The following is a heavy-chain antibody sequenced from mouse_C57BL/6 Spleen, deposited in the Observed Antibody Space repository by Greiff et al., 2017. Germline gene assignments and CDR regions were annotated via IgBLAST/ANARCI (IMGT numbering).Heavy chain of an antibody. Sequence: QVHVKQPGAELVKPGASVKLSCKASGYTFTSYWMQWVKQRPGQGLEWIGEIDPSDSYTNYNQKFKGKATLTVDTSSSTAYMQLSSLTSEDSAVYYCARWRDYVLFAYWGQGTLVTVSA. V-gene: IGHV1-50*01. J-gene: IGHJ3*01. CDR1: GYTFTSYW. CDR3: ARWRDYVLFAY. D-gene: IGHD2-4*01. CDR2: IDPSDSYT.